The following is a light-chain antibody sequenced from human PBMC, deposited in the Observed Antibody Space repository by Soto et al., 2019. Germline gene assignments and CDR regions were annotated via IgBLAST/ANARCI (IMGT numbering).Light chain of an antibody. CDR1: NADVGAYDY. J-gene: IGLJ3*02. CDR2: DVT. Sequence: QSALTQPRSLSGSPGQSVTISCTGSNADVGAYDYVSWYQQQPDKAPKLTLYDVTKRPSGVPDRFSGSKSGNTASLTISGLQAEDEADYYCLSYAGGYCWVFGGGTKLTVL. V-gene: IGLV2-11*01. CDR3: LSYAGGYCWV.